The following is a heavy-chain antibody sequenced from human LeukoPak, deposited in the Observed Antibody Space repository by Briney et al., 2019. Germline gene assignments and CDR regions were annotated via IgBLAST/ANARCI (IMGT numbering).Heavy chain of an antibody. D-gene: IGHD2-2*01. CDR2: ISGSGGST. V-gene: IGHV3-23*01. J-gene: IGHJ3*02. Sequence: GGPLRLSCAASGFTFSSYAMSWVRQAPGKGLEWVSAISGSGGSTYYADSVKGRFTISRDNSKNTLYLQMNSLRAEDTAVYYCAKGPVYCSSTSCHPDAFDIWGQGTMVTVSS. CDR3: AKGPVYCSSTSCHPDAFDI. CDR1: GFTFSSYA.